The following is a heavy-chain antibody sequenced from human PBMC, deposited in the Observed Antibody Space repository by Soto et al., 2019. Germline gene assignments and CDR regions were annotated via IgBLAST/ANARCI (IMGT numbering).Heavy chain of an antibody. Sequence: GGSLRLSCTASGFTFSRYDMHWVRQAPGKGLEWVAVMSYDGSNRWYGDSVKSRFNISRDNSKNTLFLQMNSLRAEDTAVYYCVKNSYYEIVTGFDYFDYWGQGAPVTVSS. J-gene: IGHJ4*02. CDR1: GFTFSRYD. CDR3: VKNSYYEIVTGFDYFDY. V-gene: IGHV3-30*18. D-gene: IGHD3-9*01. CDR2: MSYDGSNR.